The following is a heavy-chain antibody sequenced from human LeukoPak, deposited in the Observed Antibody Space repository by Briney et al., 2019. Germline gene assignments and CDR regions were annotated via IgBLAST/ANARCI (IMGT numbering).Heavy chain of an antibody. CDR3: ARDPGDTDWYNFDF. V-gene: IGHV4-59*11. CDR2: IHSSGST. Sequence: SETLSLTCTVSGGSLSGHFWSWFRQPPGKGLENIGYIHSSGSTNYNPSYKSRVTVSLEMPKNQFSLSLSSVTAADTAVYYCARDPGDTDWYNFDFWGQGILVTFSS. CDR1: GGSLSGHF. J-gene: IGHJ4*02. D-gene: IGHD3-9*01.